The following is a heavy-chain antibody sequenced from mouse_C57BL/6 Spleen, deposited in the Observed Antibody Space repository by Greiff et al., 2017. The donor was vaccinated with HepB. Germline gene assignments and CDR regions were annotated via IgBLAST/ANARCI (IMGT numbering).Heavy chain of an antibody. D-gene: IGHD2-1*01. Sequence: EVQLQQSGPGLVKPSQSPSLTCSVTGYSITSGYYWNWIRQFPGNKLEWMGYISYDGSNNYNPSLKNRISITRDTSKNQFFLKLNSVTTEDTATYYCARYGNPRYWYFDVWGTGTTVTVSS. CDR2: ISYDGSN. V-gene: IGHV3-6*01. CDR3: ARYGNPRYWYFDV. J-gene: IGHJ1*03. CDR1: GYSITSGYY.